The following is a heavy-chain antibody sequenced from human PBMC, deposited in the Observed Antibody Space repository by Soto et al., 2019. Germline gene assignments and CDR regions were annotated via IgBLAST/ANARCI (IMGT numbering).Heavy chain of an antibody. D-gene: IGHD1-1*01. J-gene: IGHJ5*02. CDR1: EFIFSSYS. CDR2: INNDGSIT. V-gene: IGHV3-74*03. Sequence: GGSLRLSCAASEFIFSSYSMHWARQAPGKGLVWVSRINNDGSITKYADSVKGRFTISRDNAKNTLYLQMNSLRAEDTAVYYCTREGRNRGQFRFDPWGQGTLVTVSS. CDR3: TREGRNRGQFRFDP.